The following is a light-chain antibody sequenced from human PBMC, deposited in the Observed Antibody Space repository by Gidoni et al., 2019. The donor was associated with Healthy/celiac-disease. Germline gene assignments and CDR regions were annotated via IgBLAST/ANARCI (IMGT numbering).Light chain of an antibody. J-gene: IGLJ3*02. Sequence: SYELTQPPSVSVSPGQTARITCSGDALPKQYAYWYQQKPGQAPVLVIYKDSERPSGIPERFSGSSSGTTVTFTSSGVQAEDEADYYCQSADSSGTWVFGGGTKLTVL. CDR3: QSADSSGTWV. CDR1: ALPKQY. CDR2: KDS. V-gene: IGLV3-25*03.